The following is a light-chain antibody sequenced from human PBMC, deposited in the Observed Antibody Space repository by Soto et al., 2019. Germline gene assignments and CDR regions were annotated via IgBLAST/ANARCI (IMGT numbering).Light chain of an antibody. CDR2: SSS. CDR3: HQSFGSPFT. J-gene: IGKJ5*01. Sequence: DIQMTQSPSSLSASVGDRVTITCRASRTITKFLNWYHQKPGKAPNLLIYSSSNLESGVPTRFSGTGSGTDFALTISSLQPEDFGTYSCHQSFGSPFTFGQGTRVDIK. V-gene: IGKV1-39*01. CDR1: RTITKF.